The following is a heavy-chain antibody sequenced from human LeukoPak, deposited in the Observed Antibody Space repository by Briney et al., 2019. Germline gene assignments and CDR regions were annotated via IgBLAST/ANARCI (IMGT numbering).Heavy chain of an antibody. Sequence: PGGSLRLSCAASGFTFSSYGMHWVRQAPGKGLEWVAFIRYDGSNKYYADSVKGRFTISRDNSKNTLYLQMNSLRAEDTAVYYCAKGSYYGSSGIAFDVWGQGTMVTVSS. CDR1: GFTFSSYG. CDR2: IRYDGSNK. V-gene: IGHV3-30*02. CDR3: AKGSYYGSSGIAFDV. D-gene: IGHD3-22*01. J-gene: IGHJ3*01.